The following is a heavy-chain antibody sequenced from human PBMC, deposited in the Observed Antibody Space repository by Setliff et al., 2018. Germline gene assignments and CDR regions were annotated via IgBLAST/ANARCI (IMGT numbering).Heavy chain of an antibody. V-gene: IGHV3-15*01. Sequence: PGGSLRLSCAASGFTFSNAWMSWVRQAPGKGLEWVGRIKSKTDGGTTDYAAPVKGRFTISRDDSKNTLYLQMNSLKTEDTAVYYCTTEIEILWFGELFYYWGQGTRVTVSS. D-gene: IGHD3-10*01. CDR1: GFTFSNAW. CDR2: IKSKTDGGTT. J-gene: IGHJ4*02. CDR3: TTEIEILWFGELFYY.